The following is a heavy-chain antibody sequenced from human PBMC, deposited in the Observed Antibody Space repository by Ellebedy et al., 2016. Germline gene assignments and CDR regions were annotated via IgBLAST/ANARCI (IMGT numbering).Heavy chain of an antibody. D-gene: IGHD3-10*01. Sequence: GGSLRLXXAASGFTFSSYSMNWVRQAPGKGLEWVSSISSSSSYIYYADSVKGRFTISRDNSKNTLYLQMNSLRAEDTAVYYCAKDILLWFGDLRGYYYYYGMDVWGQGTTVTVSS. CDR1: GFTFSSYS. CDR3: AKDILLWFGDLRGYYYYYGMDV. J-gene: IGHJ6*02. CDR2: ISSSSSYI. V-gene: IGHV3-21*01.